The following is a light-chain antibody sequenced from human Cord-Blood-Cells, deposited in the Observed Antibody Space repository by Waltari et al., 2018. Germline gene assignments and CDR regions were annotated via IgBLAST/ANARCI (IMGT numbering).Light chain of an antibody. V-gene: IGKV1D-43*01. CDR3: QQYYSTPRT. Sequence: AIRMTQSPFSLSASVGDRVTITCWASQGISSYLAWYQQKPAKAPKLFIYYASSLRSGVPSRFSGSGSGTDYTLTISSLQPEDFATYYCQQYYSTPRTFGPGTKVDIK. J-gene: IGKJ3*01. CDR2: YAS. CDR1: QGISSY.